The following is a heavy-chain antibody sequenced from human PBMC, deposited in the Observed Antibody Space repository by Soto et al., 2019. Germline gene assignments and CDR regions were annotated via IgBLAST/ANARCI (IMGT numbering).Heavy chain of an antibody. CDR3: ARDGYSRYAFDI. CDR2: IYYSGSTKYNP. V-gene: IGHV4-59*12. CDR1: GGSISNYY. D-gene: IGHD4-4*01. Sequence: HSETLSLTCTVSGGSISNYYWSWIRQPPGKGLEWIGYIYYSGSTKYNPNYNPSLKSRVTISVDTSKKQFSLRLSSVTAADTAVYYCARDGYSRYAFDIWGQGTMVTVSS. J-gene: IGHJ3*02.